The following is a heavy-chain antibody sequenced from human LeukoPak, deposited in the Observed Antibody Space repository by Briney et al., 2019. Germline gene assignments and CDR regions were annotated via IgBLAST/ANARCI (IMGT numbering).Heavy chain of an antibody. D-gene: IGHD6-6*01. J-gene: IGHJ6*03. V-gene: IGHV4-4*07. Sequence: SETLSLTCTVSGGSISSYYWSWIRQPAGKGLEWIGRIYTSGSTNYNPSLKSRVTMSVDTSKNQFSLKLSSVTAADTAVYYCARGGAGYSSSSRYYYYYMDVWGKGTTVTVSS. CDR2: IYTSGST. CDR1: GGSISSYY. CDR3: ARGGAGYSSSSRYYYYYMDV.